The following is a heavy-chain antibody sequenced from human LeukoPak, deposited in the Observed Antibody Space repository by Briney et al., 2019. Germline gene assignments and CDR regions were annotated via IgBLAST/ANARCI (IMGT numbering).Heavy chain of an antibody. Sequence: ASVKVSCKASGYTFTEYNIHWVRQAPGLGLEWMGWINPNSGGTNYAQKFQGRVTMTRDTSINTAYMEVSRLSSDDTAVYYCARPTLRVSGSFHFGGQGTLVTVSS. CDR1: GYTFTEYN. J-gene: IGHJ4*02. CDR2: INPNSGGT. V-gene: IGHV1-2*02. CDR3: ARPTLRVSGSFHF. D-gene: IGHD1-26*01.